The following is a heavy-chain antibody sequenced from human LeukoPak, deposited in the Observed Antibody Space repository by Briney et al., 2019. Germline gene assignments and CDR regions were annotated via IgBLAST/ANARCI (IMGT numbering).Heavy chain of an antibody. J-gene: IGHJ5*02. V-gene: IGHV4-39*01. CDR1: GGSISSSSYY. CDR3: ARHLPGATWFDP. CDR2: IYYSGST. Sequence: SETLSLTCTVSGGSISSSSYYWGWIRQPPGKGLEWIGSIYYSGSTYYNPSLKSRVTISVDTSKNQFSLKLSSVTAADTAVYYCARHLPGATWFDPWGQGTQVAVSS. D-gene: IGHD1-26*01.